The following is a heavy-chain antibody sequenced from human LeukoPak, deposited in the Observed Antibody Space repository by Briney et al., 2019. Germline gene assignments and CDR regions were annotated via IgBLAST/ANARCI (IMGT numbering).Heavy chain of an antibody. CDR2: ISSSSSYI. CDR3: ARGGSFFDY. V-gene: IGHV3-21*01. CDR1: GFTFSSYD. Sequence: GRSLRLSCAASGFTFSSYDMNWVRQAPGKGLEWVSSISSSSSYIYYADSVKGRFTISRDNAKNSLYLQMNSLRAEDTAVYYCARGGSFFDYWGQGTLVTVSS. J-gene: IGHJ4*02.